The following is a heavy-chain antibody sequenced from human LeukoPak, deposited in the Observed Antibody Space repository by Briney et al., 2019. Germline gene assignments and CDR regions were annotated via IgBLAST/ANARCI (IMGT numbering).Heavy chain of an antibody. D-gene: IGHD2-2*01. CDR3: ARLASKGYCSSTSCSYYFDY. CDR2: INHSGST. J-gene: IGHJ4*02. V-gene: IGHV4-34*01. Sequence: SETLSLTCAVYGGSFSGYYWSWICQPPGKGLEWIGEINHSGSTNYNPSLKSRVTLSVDTSKNQFSLKLSSVTAADTAVYYCARLASKGYCSSTSCSYYFDYWGQGTLVTVSS. CDR1: GGSFSGYY.